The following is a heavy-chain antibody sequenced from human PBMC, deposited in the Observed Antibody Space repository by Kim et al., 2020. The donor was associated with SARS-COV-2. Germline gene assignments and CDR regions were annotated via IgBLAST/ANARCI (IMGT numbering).Heavy chain of an antibody. V-gene: IGHV4-28*03. Sequence: SETLSLTCAVSGYSISSGHWWGWIRQPPGEEMEWIGYIHHTGGTYYNPSLKSRVTMSVDTSENQFSVMLNSVTAVDTAIYYCARVVERTNYFDYWGQGTL. CDR1: GYSISSGHW. CDR2: IHHTGGT. CDR3: ARVVERTNYFDY. J-gene: IGHJ4*02. D-gene: IGHD1-1*01.